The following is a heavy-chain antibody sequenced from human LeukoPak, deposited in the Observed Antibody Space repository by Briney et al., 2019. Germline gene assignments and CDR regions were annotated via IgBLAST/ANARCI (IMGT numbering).Heavy chain of an antibody. V-gene: IGHV1-46*01. CDR1: GYTFTSYY. Sequence: ASVKVSCKASGYTFTSYYMHWVRQAPGQGLEWMGIINPSGGSTSYAQKFQGRVTMTRDTSASTVYMELSSLRSEDTAVYYCATATRLSNFDYWGQGTLVTVSS. CDR3: ATATRLSNFDY. CDR2: INPSGGST. J-gene: IGHJ4*02. D-gene: IGHD2-15*01.